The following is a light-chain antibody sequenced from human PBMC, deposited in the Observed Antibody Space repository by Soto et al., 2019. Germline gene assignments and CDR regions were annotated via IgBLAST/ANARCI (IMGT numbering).Light chain of an antibody. CDR3: QQSYSTPPV. Sequence: DSQMTQSPSSLSASVGDRVTITCRASQSISSYLNWYQQKPGKAPKLLIYAASSLQSGVPSRFSGSGSGTDFTLTISSLQPEDFATYYCQQSYSTPPVFGPGTKVDIK. J-gene: IGKJ3*01. V-gene: IGKV1-39*01. CDR1: QSISSY. CDR2: AAS.